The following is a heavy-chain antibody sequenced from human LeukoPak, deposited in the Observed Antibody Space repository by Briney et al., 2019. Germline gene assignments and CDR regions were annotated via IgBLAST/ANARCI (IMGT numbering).Heavy chain of an antibody. CDR2: INPNSGGT. Sequence: ASVKVSCKASGYTFTGYYMHWVRQAPGQGREGMGWINPNSGGTNYAQKFQGRVTMTRDTSISTAYMELSRLRSDDTAVYYCARDGTGYSSGWYYWYFDLWGRGTLVPVSS. CDR1: GYTFTGYY. D-gene: IGHD6-19*01. V-gene: IGHV1-2*02. CDR3: ARDGTGYSSGWYYWYFDL. J-gene: IGHJ2*01.